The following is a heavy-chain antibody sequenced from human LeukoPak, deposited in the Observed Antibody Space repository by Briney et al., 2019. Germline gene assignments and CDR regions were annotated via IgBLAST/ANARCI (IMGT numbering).Heavy chain of an antibody. V-gene: IGHV3-21*01. CDR2: ISSSSSYI. Sequence: GGSLRLSCAASGFTFSIYSMNWVRQAPGGGLEWVSYISSSSSYIYYADSVKGRYTISRDNAKTTLYLQMNSLRAEDTAVYYCARELGGLQWFGDWGQGTLVTVSS. J-gene: IGHJ4*02. D-gene: IGHD3-10*01. CDR1: GFTFSIYS. CDR3: ARELGGLQWFGD.